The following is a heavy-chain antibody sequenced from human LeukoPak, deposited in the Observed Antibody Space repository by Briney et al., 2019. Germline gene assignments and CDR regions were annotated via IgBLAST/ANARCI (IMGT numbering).Heavy chain of an antibody. J-gene: IGHJ3*02. CDR3: AKYAYNWNALDGFDM. CDR1: RFSFSDYD. CDR2: ISSDGSRK. Sequence: PGRSLRLSCRASRFSFSDYDMHWVRQAPGKGLEWVSVISSDGSRKHYGDSVKGRFTISRDNSESTLFLQMNSLRTDDTSVYFCAKYAYNWNALDGFDMWGQGTMVIVSS. D-gene: IGHD1-1*01. V-gene: IGHV3-30*18.